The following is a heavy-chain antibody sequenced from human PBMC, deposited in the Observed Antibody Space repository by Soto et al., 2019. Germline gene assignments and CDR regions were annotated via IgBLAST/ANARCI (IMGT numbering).Heavy chain of an antibody. CDR3: AKDRNSNLECLDY. V-gene: IGHV3-9*01. D-gene: IGHD3-3*01. CDR2: ISWNSGSI. Sequence: GGSLRLSCAASGFTFDDYAMYWVRQAPGKGLEWVSGISWNSGSIGYADSVKGRFTISRDNAKNSLYLQMNSLRAEDTALYYCAKDRNSNLECLDYWGQGTLVTVSS. J-gene: IGHJ4*02. CDR1: GFTFDDYA.